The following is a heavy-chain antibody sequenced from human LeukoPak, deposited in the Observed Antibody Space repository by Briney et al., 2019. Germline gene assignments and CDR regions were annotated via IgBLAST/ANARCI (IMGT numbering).Heavy chain of an antibody. V-gene: IGHV4-34*01. CDR3: ARGTAPPKLVVVAATPFDY. Sequence: SETLSLTCAVYGGSFSGYYWGWIRQPPGKGLEWIGEINHSGSTNYNPSLKSRVTISVDTSKNQFSLKLSSVTAADTAVYYCARGTAPPKLVVVAATPFDYWGQGTLVTVSS. CDR1: GGSFSGYY. CDR2: INHSGST. D-gene: IGHD2-15*01. J-gene: IGHJ4*02.